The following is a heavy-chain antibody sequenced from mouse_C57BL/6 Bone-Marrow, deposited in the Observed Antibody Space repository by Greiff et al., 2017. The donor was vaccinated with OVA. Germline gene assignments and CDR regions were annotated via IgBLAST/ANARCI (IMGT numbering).Heavy chain of an antibody. V-gene: IGHV5-12*01. CDR3: AIYYSNYVFAY. CDR1: GFTFSDYY. Sequence: EVMLVESGGGLVQPGGSLKLSCAASGFTFSDYYMYWVRQTPEKRLEWVAYISNGGGSTYYPDTVKGRFTISRDNAKNTLYLQMSRLKSEDTAMYYCAIYYSNYVFAYWGQGTLVTVSA. D-gene: IGHD2-5*01. J-gene: IGHJ3*01. CDR2: ISNGGGST.